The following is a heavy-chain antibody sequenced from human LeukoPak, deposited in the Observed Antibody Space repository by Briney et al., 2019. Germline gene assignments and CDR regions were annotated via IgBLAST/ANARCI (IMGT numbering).Heavy chain of an antibody. CDR3: ARVASGGSYNWFDP. J-gene: IGHJ5*02. D-gene: IGHD2-15*01. V-gene: IGHV3-21*01. Sequence: GGSLRLSCAASGFTFSSYSMNWVRQAPGKGLEWVSSISSSSSYIYCADSVKGRFTISRDNAKNSLYLQMNSLRAEDTAVYYCARVASGGSYNWFDPWGQGTLVTVSS. CDR1: GFTFSSYS. CDR2: ISSSSSYI.